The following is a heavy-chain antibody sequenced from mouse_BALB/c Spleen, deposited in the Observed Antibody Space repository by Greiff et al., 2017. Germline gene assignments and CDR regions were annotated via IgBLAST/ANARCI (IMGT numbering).Heavy chain of an antibody. CDR3: ARGITTATSWYFDV. J-gene: IGHJ1*01. CDR1: GYTFTSYW. CDR2: IYPGDGDT. Sequence: QVQLQQSGAELARPGASVKLSCKASGYTFTSYWMQWVKQRPGQGLEWIGAIYPGDGDTRYTQKFKGKATLTADKSSSTAYMQLSSLASEDSAVYYCARGITTATSWYFDVWGAGTTVTVSS. D-gene: IGHD1-2*01. V-gene: IGHV1-87*01.